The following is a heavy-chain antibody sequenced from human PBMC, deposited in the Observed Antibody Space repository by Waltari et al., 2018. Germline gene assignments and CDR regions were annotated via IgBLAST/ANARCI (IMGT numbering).Heavy chain of an antibody. V-gene: IGHV4-59*11. CDR2: VQPIGST. CDR1: GDSLGTHY. CDR3: ARALWRVGTRGDFFDI. J-gene: IGHJ3*02. Sequence: QVQLRESGPGLVKSSETLSLTCSVSGDSLGTHYWSWIRQSPGKGLEWIGYVQPIGSTDYNPASRVRVTRSADAAKNQFSLTLKALTAADTATYFCARALWRVGTRGDFFDIWGRGTTVTVS. D-gene: IGHD1-7*01.